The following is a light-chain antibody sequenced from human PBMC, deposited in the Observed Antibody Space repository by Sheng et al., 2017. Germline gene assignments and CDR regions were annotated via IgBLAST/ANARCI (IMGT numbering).Light chain of an antibody. V-gene: IGKV3-15*01. J-gene: IGKJ4*01. CDR3: QQYDKWPLT. Sequence: VLTQSPGTLSLSPGERATLSCRASQSVSSSYLAWYQQKPGLAPRLLIYGASSRATGFPARLSGSGSGTEFTLTISSLQSEDFAVYYCQQYDKWPLTFGGGTKVEIK. CDR1: QSVSSSY. CDR2: GAS.